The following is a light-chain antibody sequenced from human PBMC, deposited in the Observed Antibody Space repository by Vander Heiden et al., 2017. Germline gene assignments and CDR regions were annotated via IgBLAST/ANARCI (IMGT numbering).Light chain of an antibody. V-gene: IGKV1-39*01. Sequence: DIPMPQSPSSLSASVGDRVTITCRASQSISSYLNWYQQKPGKAPKLLIYAASSLQSGVPSRFSGSGSGTDFTLTISSLQPEDFATYYCQQSDSTPLTFGGGTKVEIK. CDR1: QSISSY. J-gene: IGKJ4*01. CDR2: AAS. CDR3: QQSDSTPLT.